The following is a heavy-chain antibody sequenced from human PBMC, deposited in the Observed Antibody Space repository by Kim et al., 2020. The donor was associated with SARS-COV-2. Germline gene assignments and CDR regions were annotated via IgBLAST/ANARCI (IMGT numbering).Heavy chain of an antibody. CDR3: ARVSLGSGSYLLDY. J-gene: IGHJ4*02. V-gene: IGHV4-34*01. Sequence: NPSLKSRVTISVDTSKNQFSLKLSSVTAADTAVYYCARVSLGSGSYLLDYWGQGTLVTVSS. D-gene: IGHD3-10*01.